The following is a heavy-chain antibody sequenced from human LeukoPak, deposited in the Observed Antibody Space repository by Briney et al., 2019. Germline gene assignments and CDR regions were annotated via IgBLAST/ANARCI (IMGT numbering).Heavy chain of an antibody. J-gene: IGHJ4*02. Sequence: SETLSLTCTVSGGSISSYYWSWIRQPPGKGLEWIGYIYYSGSTNYNPSLKSRVTISVDKSKNQFSLKLTSVTAADTAVYYCARAGSSSTSWILDYWGQGTLATVSS. CDR2: IYYSGST. V-gene: IGHV4-59*01. CDR1: GGSISSYY. CDR3: ARAGSSSTSWILDY. D-gene: IGHD2-2*01.